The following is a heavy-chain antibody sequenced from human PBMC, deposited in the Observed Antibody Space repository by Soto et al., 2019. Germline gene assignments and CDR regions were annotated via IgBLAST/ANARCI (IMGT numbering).Heavy chain of an antibody. Sequence: GGSLRLSCAASGFTFSSYGMHWVRQAPGKGLEWVAVISYDGSNKYYADSVKGRFTISRDNSKNTLYLQMNSLRAEDTAVYYCAKEGAVLPRYYYYGMDVWGQGTTVTVSS. CDR2: ISYDGSNK. V-gene: IGHV3-30*18. CDR1: GFTFSSYG. J-gene: IGHJ6*02. D-gene: IGHD3-10*01. CDR3: AKEGAVLPRYYYYGMDV.